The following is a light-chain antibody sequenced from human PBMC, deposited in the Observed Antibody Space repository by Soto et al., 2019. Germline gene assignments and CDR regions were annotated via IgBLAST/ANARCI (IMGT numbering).Light chain of an antibody. CDR1: QSISSY. Sequence: IQMTQSPSSLSASVGNRVTITCRASQSISSYLNWYQQKPGKAPKLLIYAASSLQSGVPSRFSGSGSGTDFTLTISSLQPEDFATYYCLQDYNYPRTFGQGTKVDIK. CDR2: AAS. V-gene: IGKV1-6*01. CDR3: LQDYNYPRT. J-gene: IGKJ1*01.